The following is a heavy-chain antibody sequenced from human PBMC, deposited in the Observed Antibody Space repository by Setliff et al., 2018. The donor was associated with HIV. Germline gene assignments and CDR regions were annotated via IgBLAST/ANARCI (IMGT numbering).Heavy chain of an antibody. J-gene: IGHJ4*02. CDR3: ARLGRAIDDGGSSLRLDF. V-gene: IGHV4-4*09. D-gene: IGHD2-15*01. CDR1: DDSFSNYD. CDR2: ISSSGTT. Sequence: PSETLSLTCVVSDDSFSNYDWTWIRRPPGKALEWIGYISSSGTTNYNPSLRSRVTISIETSNTRFSLWLRSVTAADTATYFCARLGRAIDDGGSSLRLDFWGQGMLVTVSS.